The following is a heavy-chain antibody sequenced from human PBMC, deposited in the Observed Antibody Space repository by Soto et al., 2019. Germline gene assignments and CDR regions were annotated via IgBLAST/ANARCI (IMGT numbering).Heavy chain of an antibody. CDR1: GGTLNSYA. V-gene: IGHV1-69*01. CDR3: ARAGVDATGYDH. J-gene: IGHJ4*01. Sequence: QVQLVQSGAEVKKPGSSVKVSCKASGGTLNSYAFSWVRLAPGQGLEWMGGIIPIFGKTTYAQKFQGRVTITAHESTSTVHMELSSLRSEDTAMYFCARAGVDATGYDHWGHGTLVTVSS. CDR2: IIPIFGKT. D-gene: IGHD2-8*01.